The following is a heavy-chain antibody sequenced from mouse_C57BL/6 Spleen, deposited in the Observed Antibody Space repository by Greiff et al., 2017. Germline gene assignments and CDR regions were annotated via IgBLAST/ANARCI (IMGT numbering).Heavy chain of an antibody. CDR3: ARSHYYGSSPYYFDY. CDR2: ISGGGGNT. Sequence: EVNVVESGGGLVKPGGSLKLSCAASGFTFSSYTMSWVRQTPEKRLEWVATISGGGGNTYYPDSVKGRFTISRDNAKNTLYLQMSSLRSEDTALYYCARSHYYGSSPYYFDYWGQGTTLTVSS. D-gene: IGHD1-1*01. CDR1: GFTFSSYT. V-gene: IGHV5-9*01. J-gene: IGHJ2*01.